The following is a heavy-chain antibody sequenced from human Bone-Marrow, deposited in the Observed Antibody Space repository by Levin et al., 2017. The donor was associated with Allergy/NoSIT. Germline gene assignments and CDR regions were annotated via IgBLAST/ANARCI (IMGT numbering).Heavy chain of an antibody. CDR1: GNSFTSDR. D-gene: IGHD4-17*01. CDR3: ARVIDYGDYLSGMDV. V-gene: IGHV1-46*01. J-gene: IGHJ6*02. CDR2: IDLRGGGT. Sequence: ASVKVSCKASGNSFTSDRMHWVRQAPGQGLEWMGLIDLRGGGTLYAQTFQGRLSVTRDTSTSTVYMQLSSLTSGDTAVYYCARVIDYGDYLSGMDVWGQGTTITVSS.